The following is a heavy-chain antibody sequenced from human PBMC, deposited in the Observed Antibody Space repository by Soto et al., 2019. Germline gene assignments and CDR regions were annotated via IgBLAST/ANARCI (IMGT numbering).Heavy chain of an antibody. J-gene: IGHJ4*02. D-gene: IGHD6-19*01. CDR3: TRQTDAVQWLVVPTDYNFDY. CDR1: GFTFGGSA. V-gene: IGHV3-73*02. CDR2: IRSKTNSYAT. Sequence: GQLVESGGGLVQPGGSLKLSCAASGFTFGGSAMHWVRQASGKGLEWVGHIRSKTNSYATAYAESVKGRFTSSRDDAMNTAYRQMNSLKTEDTAVYFCTRQTDAVQWLVVPTDYNFDYWGQGTLVTVSS.